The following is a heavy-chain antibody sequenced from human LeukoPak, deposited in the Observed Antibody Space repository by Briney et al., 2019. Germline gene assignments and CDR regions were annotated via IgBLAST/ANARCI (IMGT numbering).Heavy chain of an antibody. Sequence: ASVKVSCKASGYTFTSYGISWVRQAPGQGLEWMGWISAYNDNTNYAQKLQGRVTMTTDTSTSTAYMELRSLRSDDTAVYYCARNPLRPDYDYVWGSYRQEYYFDYWGQGTLVTVSS. CDR1: GYTFTSYG. D-gene: IGHD3-16*02. CDR3: ARNPLRPDYDYVWGSYRQEYYFDY. V-gene: IGHV1-18*04. CDR2: ISAYNDNT. J-gene: IGHJ4*02.